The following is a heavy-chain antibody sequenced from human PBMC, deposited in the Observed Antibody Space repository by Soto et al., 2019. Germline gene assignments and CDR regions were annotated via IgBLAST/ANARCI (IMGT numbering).Heavy chain of an antibody. V-gene: IGHV3-23*01. CDR3: ARDMSGGTYNYYYGMDV. CDR2: ISGTGSPT. CDR1: GFTFSSYA. D-gene: IGHD1-26*01. J-gene: IGHJ6*02. Sequence: PGGSLRLSCAASGFTFSSYAMTWVRQAPGRGLEWVSAISGTGSPTYYADSVKGRFTISRDNSKNMLYLQMNSLRADDTAVYYCARDMSGGTYNYYYGMDVWGQGTTVTVSS.